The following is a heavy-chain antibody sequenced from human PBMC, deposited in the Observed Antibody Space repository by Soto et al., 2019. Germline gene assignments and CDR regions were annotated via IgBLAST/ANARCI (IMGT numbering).Heavy chain of an antibody. D-gene: IGHD2-2*01. CDR2: ISSSGSTT. J-gene: IGHJ4*02. V-gene: IGHV3-11*01. CDR1: GYTFTGYY. Sequence: SCKASGYTFTGYYMHWVRQAPGQGLEWISYISSSGSTTYYADSVKGRFTISRDNAKNSLFLQMNSLRAEDTAVYYCARQVVPTALYYFDYWGQGTLVTVSS. CDR3: ARQVVPTALYYFDY.